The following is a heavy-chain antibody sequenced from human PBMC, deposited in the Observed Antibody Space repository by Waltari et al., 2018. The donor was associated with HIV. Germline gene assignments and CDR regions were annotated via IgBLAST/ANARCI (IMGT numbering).Heavy chain of an antibody. J-gene: IGHJ6*02. CDR2: ISSGSTFI. CDR3: ARDLFPNSADYYGMDA. V-gene: IGHV3-21*02. CDR1: GLTFVSYG. Sequence: VQLVESGGGLVKPGGSLRLSCAASGLTFVSYGMNRVHQAPGKGLEWVSFISSGSTFIHYADSVKGRFTISRDNAKNSLYLQLNSLRAQDTATYYCARDLFPNSADYYGMDAWGQGTTVTVSS. D-gene: IGHD6-13*01.